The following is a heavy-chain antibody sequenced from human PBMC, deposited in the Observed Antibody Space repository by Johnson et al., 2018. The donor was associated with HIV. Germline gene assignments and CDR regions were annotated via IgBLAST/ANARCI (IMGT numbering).Heavy chain of an antibody. CDR2: IGTAGDT. D-gene: IGHD1-26*01. V-gene: IGHV3-13*01. Sequence: EVQLVESGGGLVQPGGSLRLSCAASGFTFSSYDMHWVRQSTGKGLEWVSAIGTAGDTYYPGSVKGRFTISRENAKNSLYLQMNSLRAEDTAVYYCARARVGSYYAFDIWGQGTMVTVSS. CDR1: GFTFSSYD. J-gene: IGHJ3*02. CDR3: ARARVGSYYAFDI.